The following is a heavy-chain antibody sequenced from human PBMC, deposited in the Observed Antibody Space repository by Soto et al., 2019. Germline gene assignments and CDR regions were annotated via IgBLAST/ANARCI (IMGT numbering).Heavy chain of an antibody. D-gene: IGHD3-10*01. CDR2: IYYSGST. CDR1: GGSISSSSYY. Sequence: SSETLSLTCTVSGGSISSSSYYWGWIRQPPGKGLEWIGSIYYSGSTYYNPSLKSRVTISVDTSKNQFSLKLSSVTAADTAVYYCASSPRGDYGSYWFDPWGQGTLVTVSS. V-gene: IGHV4-39*01. J-gene: IGHJ5*02. CDR3: ASSPRGDYGSYWFDP.